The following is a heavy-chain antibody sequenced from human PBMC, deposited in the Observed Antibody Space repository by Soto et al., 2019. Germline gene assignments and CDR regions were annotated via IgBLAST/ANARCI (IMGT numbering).Heavy chain of an antibody. D-gene: IGHD1-26*01. Sequence: QVQLQQSGGGLLKPSETLSLTCDVYGGSFSGYIWTWIRQTPGKGLQSIGQINHSGSANYNPSLSSRVPLSLPTAHSQVSLELSSVTAADTAVYYCARALITGSQYSGGWYYFDSWGQGTQVTVSS. CDR1: GGSFSGYI. J-gene: IGHJ4*02. CDR3: ARALITGSQYSGGWYYFDS. CDR2: INHSGSA. V-gene: IGHV4-34*01.